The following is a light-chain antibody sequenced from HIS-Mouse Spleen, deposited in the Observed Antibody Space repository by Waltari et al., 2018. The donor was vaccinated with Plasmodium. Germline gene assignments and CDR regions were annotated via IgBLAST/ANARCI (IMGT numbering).Light chain of an antibody. CDR1: KIGSKR. CDR3: QVWDSSSDHVV. V-gene: IGLV3-21*02. J-gene: IGLJ2*01. CDR2: DES. Sequence: SYVLTPPPSVSVASAQTARITCGGDKIGSKRVPWYQQKPGQAPALVVYDESDRPSGIPERFSGANSGNTATLTISRVEAGDEADYYCQVWDSSSDHVVFGGGTKLTVL.